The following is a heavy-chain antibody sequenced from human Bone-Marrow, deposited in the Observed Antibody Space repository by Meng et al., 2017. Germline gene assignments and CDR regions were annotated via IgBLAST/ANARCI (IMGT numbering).Heavy chain of an antibody. CDR2: IHQDGYT. CDR3: ARLGPPIAAGDPFDY. CDR1: SVSISSTNW. Sequence: QVQLQESGPGLGKPSGTLSLTCRWASVSISSTNWWGWVRQPPGKGLEWIGEIHQDGYTNYSPSLKSRVTISVDKSRNQFSLKLNSVTAADTAVYYCARLGPPIAAGDPFDYWGQGTLVTVSS. V-gene: IGHV4-4*02. J-gene: IGHJ4*02. D-gene: IGHD6-13*01.